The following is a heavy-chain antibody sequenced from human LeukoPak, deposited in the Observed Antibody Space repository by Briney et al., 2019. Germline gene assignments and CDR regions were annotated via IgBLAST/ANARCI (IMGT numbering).Heavy chain of an antibody. CDR3: AREAAYYYDSSGYYCRYFDL. V-gene: IGHV1-18*01. J-gene: IGHJ2*01. Sequence: ASVKVSCKASGYTFTSYGISWVRQVPGQGLEWMGWISAYNGNTNYAQKLQGRVTMTTDTSTSTAYMELRSLRSDDTAVYYCAREAAYYYDSSGYYCRYFDLWGRGTLVTVSS. CDR1: GYTFTSYG. CDR2: ISAYNGNT. D-gene: IGHD3-22*01.